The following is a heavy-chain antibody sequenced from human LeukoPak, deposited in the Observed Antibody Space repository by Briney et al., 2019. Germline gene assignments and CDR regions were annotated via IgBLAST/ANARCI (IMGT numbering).Heavy chain of an antibody. D-gene: IGHD6-6*01. J-gene: IGHJ4*02. CDR1: GFTFDDYA. V-gene: IGHV3-43*02. Sequence: GGSLRLSCAASGFTFDDYAMHWVRHAPGKGLEWVSLISGDGGSTYYADPVKGRFTISRDNSRNSLYLQMNSLKTEDTALYYCAKDKSSSRGRDSNLGYWGQGTLVTVSS. CDR3: AKDKSSSRGRDSNLGY. CDR2: ISGDGGST.